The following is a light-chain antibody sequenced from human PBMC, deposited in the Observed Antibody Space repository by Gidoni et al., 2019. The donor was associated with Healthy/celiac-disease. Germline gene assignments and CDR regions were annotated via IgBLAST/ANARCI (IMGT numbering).Light chain of an antibody. CDR1: SSNIGSNY. J-gene: IGLJ3*02. V-gene: IGLV1-47*01. Sequence: SVLTQPPSASGTPGQRVTISCSGSSSNIGSNYVYWYQQLPGPAPKLLTYRNNQRPSGVPARFSGSKSGTSASLAISGLRSEDEADYYCAAWDDSLSGPWVFGGGTKLTVL. CDR2: RNN. CDR3: AAWDDSLSGPWV.